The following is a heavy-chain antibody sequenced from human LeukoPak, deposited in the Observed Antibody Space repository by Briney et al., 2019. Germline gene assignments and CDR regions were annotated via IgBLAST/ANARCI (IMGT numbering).Heavy chain of an antibody. CDR1: GGSISSYY. D-gene: IGHD2-2*01. CDR3: ARGLVVPAAFDY. J-gene: IGHJ4*02. V-gene: IGHV4-4*07. Sequence: PSETLSLTCTVSGGSISSYYWSWVRQPAGKGLEWIGRIYTSGSTNYNPSLKSRVTMSVDTSKNQFSLKLGSVTAADTAVYYCARGLVVPAAFDYWGQGTLVTVSS. CDR2: IYTSGST.